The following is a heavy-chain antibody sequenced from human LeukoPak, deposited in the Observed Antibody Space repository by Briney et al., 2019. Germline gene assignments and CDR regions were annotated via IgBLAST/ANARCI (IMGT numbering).Heavy chain of an antibody. CDR2: ISSSGNT. V-gene: IGHV4-4*07. Sequence: SETLSLTCTVSGGSISSYYWSWIRQPAGKALEWIGRISSSGNTHYNPSVKSRVTMSVDTSKNQFSLRLSSVTAADTAIYYCARAVAGTADFDFWGQGTLVTVSS. CDR1: GGSISSYY. J-gene: IGHJ4*02. D-gene: IGHD6-19*01. CDR3: ARAVAGTADFDF.